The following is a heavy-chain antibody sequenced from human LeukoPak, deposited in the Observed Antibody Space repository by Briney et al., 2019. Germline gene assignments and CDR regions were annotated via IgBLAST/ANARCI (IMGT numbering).Heavy chain of an antibody. J-gene: IGHJ6*02. V-gene: IGHV1-18*01. Sequence: ASVKVSCKASGYTFTSYGISWVRPAPGQGLEWMGWISAYNGNTNYAQKLQGRVTMTTDTSTSTAYMELRSLRSDDTAVYYCARDRDYYGSGSYFAGYYYGMDVWGQGTTVTVSS. CDR1: GYTFTSYG. CDR3: ARDRDYYGSGSYFAGYYYGMDV. CDR2: ISAYNGNT. D-gene: IGHD3-10*01.